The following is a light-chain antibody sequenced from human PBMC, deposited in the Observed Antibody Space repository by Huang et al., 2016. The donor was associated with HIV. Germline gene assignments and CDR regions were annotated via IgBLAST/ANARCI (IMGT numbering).Light chain of an antibody. J-gene: IGKJ1*01. CDR2: KAS. CDR3: QQYNNYWT. Sequence: DIQMTQSPSTLSASVGDRVTITCRASQSISSWLAWYQQKPGKALKLLIYKASSLESGVPSRFSGSGSGTEFTLTISSLQPDDFATYYCQQYNNYWTFGQGTKVEIK. CDR1: QSISSW. V-gene: IGKV1-5*03.